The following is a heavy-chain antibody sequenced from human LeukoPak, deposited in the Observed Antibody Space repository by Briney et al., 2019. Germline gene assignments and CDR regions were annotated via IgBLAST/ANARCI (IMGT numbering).Heavy chain of an antibody. Sequence: SETLSLTCTVSGGSISSYYWSWIRQPPGKGLEWIGYIYYSGSTNYNPSLKSRVTISVDTSKNQFSLKLSSVTAADTAVYYCARPSTGSDAFDIWGQGTMVTVSS. D-gene: IGHD3-9*01. J-gene: IGHJ3*02. CDR1: GGSISSYY. V-gene: IGHV4-59*01. CDR3: ARPSTGSDAFDI. CDR2: IYYSGST.